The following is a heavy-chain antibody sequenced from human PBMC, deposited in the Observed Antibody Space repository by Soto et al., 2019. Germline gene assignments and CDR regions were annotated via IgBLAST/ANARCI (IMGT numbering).Heavy chain of an antibody. D-gene: IGHD3-10*01. V-gene: IGHV4-31*03. Sequence: QVQLQESGPGLVKPSQTLSLTCTVSGGSISSGGYYWSWIRQHPGKGLEWIGYIYYSGSTYYNPSLKSRVTVSVDTSKNQFSLKLSSVTAADTAVYYCARVGAEGSGSHLDYWGQGTLVTVSS. J-gene: IGHJ4*02. CDR1: GGSISSGGYY. CDR3: ARVGAEGSGSHLDY. CDR2: IYYSGST.